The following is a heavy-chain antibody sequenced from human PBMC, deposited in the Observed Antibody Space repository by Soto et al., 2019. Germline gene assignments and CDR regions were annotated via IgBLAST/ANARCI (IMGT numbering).Heavy chain of an antibody. V-gene: IGHV3-23*01. CDR3: AKDKVAAGYFDY. D-gene: IGHD6-19*01. CDR1: GFIFSSYV. J-gene: IGHJ4*02. Sequence: EVQLLESGGGLVQPGGSLRLSCAASGFIFSSYVMSWVRQAPGKGLEWVSGISGSGGSTYYADSVKGRFTISRDSSKNTLYLQMNSLRAEDTAVYYCAKDKVAAGYFDYWGQGTLVTVSS. CDR2: ISGSGGST.